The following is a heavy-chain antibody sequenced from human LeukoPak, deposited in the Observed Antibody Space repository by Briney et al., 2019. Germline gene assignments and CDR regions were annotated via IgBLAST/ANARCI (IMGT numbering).Heavy chain of an antibody. V-gene: IGHV3-33*08. CDR2: IWYGGSNK. Sequence: GRSLRLSCAASGFTFSSYGMHWVRQAPGKGLEWVAVIWYGGSNKYYADSVKGRFTISRDNSKNTLYLQMNSLRAEDTAVYYCARDPGVSGWYWGSSWGQGTLVTVSS. D-gene: IGHD6-19*01. CDR3: ARDPGVSGWYWGSS. CDR1: GFTFSSYG. J-gene: IGHJ5*02.